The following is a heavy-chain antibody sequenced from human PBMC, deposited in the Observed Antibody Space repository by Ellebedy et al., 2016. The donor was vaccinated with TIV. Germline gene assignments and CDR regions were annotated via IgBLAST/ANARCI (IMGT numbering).Heavy chain of an antibody. V-gene: IGHV1-46*01. Sequence: ASVQVSCXASGYTFTSYYMHWVRQAPGQGLEWMGIINPSGGSTSYAQKFQGRVTMTRDTSTSTAYMELSSLRSEDTAVYYCASTFIVVVVADAFGTMRKYEDYYYYYGMDVWGQGTTVTVSS. CDR2: INPSGGST. CDR3: ASTFIVVVVADAFGTMRKYEDYYYYYGMDV. CDR1: GYTFTSYY. J-gene: IGHJ6*02. D-gene: IGHD2-15*01.